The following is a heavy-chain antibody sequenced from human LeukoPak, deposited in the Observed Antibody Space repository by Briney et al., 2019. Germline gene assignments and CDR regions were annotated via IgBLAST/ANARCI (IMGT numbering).Heavy chain of an antibody. V-gene: IGHV4-59*08. CDR1: GGSISNYY. D-gene: IGHD5-12*01. CDR2: IYSSGIT. J-gene: IGHJ4*02. CDR3: ARHRYGGYHFDY. Sequence: PSETLSLTCTVSGGSISNYYWSWIRQPPGKGLEWIGYIYSSGITNYNPSLKSRVSISGDTSKNQFSLNLSSVTAADTAVYYCARHRYGGYHFDYWGQGTLATVSS.